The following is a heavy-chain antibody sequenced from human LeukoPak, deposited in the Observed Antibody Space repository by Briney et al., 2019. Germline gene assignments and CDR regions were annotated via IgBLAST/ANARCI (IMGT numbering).Heavy chain of an antibody. CDR1: GFTFSTYS. J-gene: IGHJ4*02. D-gene: IGHD3-16*01. CDR3: ARAGGIGY. Sequence: PGGSLRLSCAASGFTFSTYSMNWVRQAPGKGLEWVSYISSSSSTIYYADPVKGRFTISRDNAKNSLYLQMNSLRAEDTAVYYCARAGGIGYWGQGTLVTVSS. CDR2: ISSSSSTI. V-gene: IGHV3-48*01.